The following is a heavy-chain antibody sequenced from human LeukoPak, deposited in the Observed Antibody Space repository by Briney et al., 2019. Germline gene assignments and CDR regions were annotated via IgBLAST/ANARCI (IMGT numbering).Heavy chain of an antibody. Sequence: GGSLRLSCAASGFTFSSYSMNWVRQAPGKGLEWVSSISSSSSYIYYADSVKGRFTISRDNAKNSLYLQMNSLRAEDTAVYYCARDRGYYDSSGYTLDYWGQGTLVTVSS. D-gene: IGHD3-22*01. CDR1: GFTFSSYS. CDR3: ARDRGYYDSSGYTLDY. J-gene: IGHJ4*02. V-gene: IGHV3-21*01. CDR2: ISSSSSYI.